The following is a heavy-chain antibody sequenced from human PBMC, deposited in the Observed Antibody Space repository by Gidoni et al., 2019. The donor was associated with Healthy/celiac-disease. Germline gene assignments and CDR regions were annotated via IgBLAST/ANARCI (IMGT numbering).Heavy chain of an antibody. Sequence: QLQLQESGPGLVKPSQTLSLTCTVSGRSISSGRYYWSWIRQPAGKGLEWIGRIYTSGSTNYNPSLKSRVTISVDTSKNQFSLKLSSVTAADTAVYYCARGATIFGVVTSDAFDIWGQGTMVTVSS. V-gene: IGHV4-61*02. CDR3: ARGATIFGVVTSDAFDI. CDR1: GRSISSGRYY. D-gene: IGHD3-3*01. J-gene: IGHJ3*02. CDR2: IYTSGST.